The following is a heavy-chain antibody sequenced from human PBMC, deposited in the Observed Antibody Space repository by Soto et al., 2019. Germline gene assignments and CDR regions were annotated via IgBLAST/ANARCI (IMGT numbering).Heavy chain of an antibody. CDR3: AREGYRGSWSPHWFDP. J-gene: IGHJ5*02. Sequence: SVKVSCKASGGTFSSYAISWVRQAPGQGLEWMGAIIPMFGTTNYAQKFQGRVTITADKSTSTAYMELSSLRSEDTAVYFCAREGYRGSWSPHWFDPCGQGTLVTVS. V-gene: IGHV1-69*06. CDR1: GGTFSSYA. D-gene: IGHD6-13*01. CDR2: IIPMFGTT.